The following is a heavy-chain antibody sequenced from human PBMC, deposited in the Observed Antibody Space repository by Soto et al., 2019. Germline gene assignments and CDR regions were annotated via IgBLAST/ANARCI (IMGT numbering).Heavy chain of an antibody. V-gene: IGHV5-51*01. D-gene: IGHD3-9*01. CDR3: AXQADYNILTGYFYYFDY. J-gene: IGHJ4*02. Sequence: PGESLKISCKSSGYSFTDYWIGWVRQMPGKGLEWMGIIYPGDSDARYSPSFQGQVTISVDTSINTAFLRWNSLTASDTAIYYCAXQADYNILTGYFYYFDYWGQGSLVTVSS. CDR1: GYSFTDYW. CDR2: IYPGDSDA.